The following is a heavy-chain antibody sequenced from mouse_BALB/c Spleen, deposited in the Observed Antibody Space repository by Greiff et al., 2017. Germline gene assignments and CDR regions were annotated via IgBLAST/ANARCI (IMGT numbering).Heavy chain of an antibody. V-gene: IGHV3-8*02. J-gene: IGHJ4*01. CDR3: ARLDYGGNYAMDY. CDR1: GDSITSGY. Sequence: VQLQQSGPSLVKPSQTLSLTCSVTGDSITSGYWNWIRKFPGNKLEYMGYISYSGSTYYNPSLKSRISITRDTSKNQYYLQLNSVTTEDTATYYCARLDYGGNYAMDYWGQGTSVTVSS. D-gene: IGHD1-1*01. CDR2: ISYSGST.